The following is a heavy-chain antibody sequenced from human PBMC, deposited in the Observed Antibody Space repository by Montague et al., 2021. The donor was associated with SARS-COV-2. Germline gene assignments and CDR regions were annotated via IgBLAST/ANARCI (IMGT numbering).Heavy chain of an antibody. Sequence: SLRLSCAASGFTFSTYWMHWVRQVPGKGLVWVSRISTDDGSTTXXXDXXXGRFTISSDNAKNTLYLQMDSLRAEDTAVYYCARDLSSGWYRYFDYWGQGTLVTVSS. CDR2: ISTDDGSTT. V-gene: IGHV3-74*01. J-gene: IGHJ4*02. D-gene: IGHD6-19*01. CDR1: GFTFSTYW. CDR3: ARDLSSGWYRYFDY.